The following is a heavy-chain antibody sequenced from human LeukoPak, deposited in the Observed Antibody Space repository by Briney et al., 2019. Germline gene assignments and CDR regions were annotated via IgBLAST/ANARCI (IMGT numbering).Heavy chain of an antibody. D-gene: IGHD3-16*01. CDR2: IKQDGSET. V-gene: IGHV3-7*01. J-gene: IGHJ4*02. CDR3: ATKAVYVNY. Sequence: GGSLRLSCLFSGFTFSNYWMTWVRQAPGKGLEWVANIKQDGSETYYVDSMKGRFTIPRDNAKNSLYLQMKNLRAEDTAVYYCATKAVYVNYWGQGILVTVSS. CDR1: GFTFSNYW.